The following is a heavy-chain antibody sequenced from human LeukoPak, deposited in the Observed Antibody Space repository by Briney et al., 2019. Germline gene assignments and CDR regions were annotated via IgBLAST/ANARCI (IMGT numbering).Heavy chain of an antibody. CDR1: GLTFSSYS. J-gene: IGHJ4*02. CDR2: ISSSSSYI. V-gene: IGHV3-21*04. D-gene: IGHD2-2*01. Sequence: GGSLRLSCAASGLTFSSYSMNWVRQAPGKGLEWVSSISSSSSYIYYADSVKGRFTISRDNAKNTLYLQMNSLRAEDTAVYYCAHGSMYQLDYWGQGTLVTVSS. CDR3: AHGSMYQLDY.